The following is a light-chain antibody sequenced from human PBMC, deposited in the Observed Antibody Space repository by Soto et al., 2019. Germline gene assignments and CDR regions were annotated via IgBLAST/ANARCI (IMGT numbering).Light chain of an antibody. V-gene: IGKV1-39*01. Sequence: DIQMTQSPSSLSASVGDRVTITCRASQIVRSNLNWYQQKPGKVPEILIYAASTLQPGVPSRFKGSVSGTDFTLTVSSLQPEDFATYHCQQTFSRPYTVGQGTKLEIE. CDR3: QQTFSRPYT. CDR1: QIVRSN. J-gene: IGKJ2*01. CDR2: AAS.